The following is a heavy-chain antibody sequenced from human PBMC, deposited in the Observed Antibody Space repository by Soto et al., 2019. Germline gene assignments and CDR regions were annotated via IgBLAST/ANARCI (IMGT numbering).Heavy chain of an antibody. J-gene: IGHJ3*02. CDR2: LYSGGST. CDR1: GLIVSTNY. V-gene: IGHV3-53*02. Sequence: EVQLVETGGGLIQPGGSLRLSCAASGLIVSTNYMNWVRQAPGKGLEWVSVLYSGGSTHYAGSVKGRFIISRDNSKNTLYLQMNSLRAEDTAVYYCGSDWPGDEGDAFDIWGHGTLVSVSS. D-gene: IGHD3-10*01. CDR3: GSDWPGDEGDAFDI.